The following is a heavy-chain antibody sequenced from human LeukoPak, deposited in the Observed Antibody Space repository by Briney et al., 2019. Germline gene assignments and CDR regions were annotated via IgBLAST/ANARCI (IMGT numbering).Heavy chain of an antibody. CDR3: ARGRTNSSGWSVDY. J-gene: IGHJ4*02. CDR1: GGSFSGYY. V-gene: IGHV4-34*01. D-gene: IGHD6-19*01. Sequence: SETLSLTCAVYGGSFSGYYWSWIRQPPVKGLEWIGEINHSGSTNYNPSLKSRVTISVDTSKNQFSLKLSSVTAADTAVYYCARGRTNSSGWSVDYWGQGTLVTVPS. CDR2: INHSGST.